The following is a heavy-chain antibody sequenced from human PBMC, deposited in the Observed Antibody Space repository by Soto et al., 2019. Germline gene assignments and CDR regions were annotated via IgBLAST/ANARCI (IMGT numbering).Heavy chain of an antibody. CDR3: PKKYNIAMAGSRFDP. V-gene: IGHV3-23*01. D-gene: IGHD6-19*01. Sequence: VGSLRLSCTVSGFNFSNYMSWVLQAPKKGLEWAAVICSGGGTYYADSVKGRFTISRDNSKNTLYLQMNSLRAEDTAVYYCPKKYNIAMAGSRFDPWGLGNVVTVS. CDR2: VICSGGGT. CDR1: GFNFSNY. J-gene: IGHJ5*02.